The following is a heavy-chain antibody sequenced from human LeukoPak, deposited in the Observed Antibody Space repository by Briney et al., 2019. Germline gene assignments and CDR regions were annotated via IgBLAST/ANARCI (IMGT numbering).Heavy chain of an antibody. J-gene: IGHJ4*02. CDR1: GGTFNSYA. D-gene: IGHD4-17*01. CDR2: IIPIFCTA. Sequence: SVKVSCKASGGTFNSYAISWVRQAPGQGLEWLGRIIPIFCTANYAQKFQGRVTITTDESTSTAYMELSSLRSEDTAVYYCARDRDDYGDYLYYFDYWGQGTLVTVSS. CDR3: ARDRDDYGDYLYYFDY. V-gene: IGHV1-69*05.